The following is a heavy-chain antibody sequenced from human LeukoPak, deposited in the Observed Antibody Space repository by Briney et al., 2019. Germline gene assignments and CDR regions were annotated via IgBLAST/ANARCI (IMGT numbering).Heavy chain of an antibody. D-gene: IGHD5-12*01. J-gene: IGHJ4*02. CDR2: INSSGGST. CDR3: ARGRALRGYSGYDSNFDY. CDR1: GYIFTSYN. V-gene: IGHV1-2*02. Sequence: GASVKVSCKASGYIFTSYNMYWVRQAPGQGLEWMGIINSSGGSTNYAQKFQGRVTMTRDTSISTAYMELSRLRSDDTAVYYCARGRALRGYSGYDSNFDYWGQGTLVTVSS.